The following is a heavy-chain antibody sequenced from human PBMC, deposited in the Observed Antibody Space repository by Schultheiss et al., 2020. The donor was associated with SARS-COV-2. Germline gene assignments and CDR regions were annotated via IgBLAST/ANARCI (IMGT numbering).Heavy chain of an antibody. D-gene: IGHD3-10*01. CDR3: ARRPITMVRGVMYWFDP. Sequence: GSLRLSCSASGFTFSSYAMHWVRQAPGKGLEWVAVISYDGSNKYYADSVKGRFTISRDNSKNTLYLQMNSLRAEDTAVYYCARRPITMVRGVMYWFDPWGQGTLVTVSS. V-gene: IGHV3-30*04. CDR2: ISYDGSNK. CDR1: GFTFSSYA. J-gene: IGHJ5*02.